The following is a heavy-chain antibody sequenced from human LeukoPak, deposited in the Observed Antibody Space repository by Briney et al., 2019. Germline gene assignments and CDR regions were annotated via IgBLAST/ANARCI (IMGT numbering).Heavy chain of an antibody. CDR2: ISGSGGST. CDR1: GFTFSSYA. CDR3: AKGASGSYSTDFDS. J-gene: IGHJ4*02. Sequence: GGSLRLSCAASGFTFSSYAISWVRQAPGKGLEWVSSISGSGGSTYYADSVKGRFTISRDISKNALYLQMNSLRAEDTAVYYCAKGASGSYSTDFDSWGQGTLVTVSS. D-gene: IGHD1-26*01. V-gene: IGHV3-23*01.